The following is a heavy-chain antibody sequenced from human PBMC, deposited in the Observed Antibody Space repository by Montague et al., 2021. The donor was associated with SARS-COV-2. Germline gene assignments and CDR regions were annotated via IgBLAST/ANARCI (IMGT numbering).Heavy chain of an antibody. CDR3: ARVGLQQLVRLSGMDV. J-gene: IGHJ6*04. D-gene: IGHD6-13*01. V-gene: IGHV4-39*07. Sequence: IYYSGSTYYNPSLQSRVTISVDTSKNQFSLKRSSVTAADTAVYYCARVGLQQLVRLSGMDVGGKGTTVTVAS. CDR2: IYYSGST.